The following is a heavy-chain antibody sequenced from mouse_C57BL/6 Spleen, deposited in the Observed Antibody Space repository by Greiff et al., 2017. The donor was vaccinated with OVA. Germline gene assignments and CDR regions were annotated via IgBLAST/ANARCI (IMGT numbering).Heavy chain of an antibody. Sequence: VQLQESGAELVRPGASVKLSFKASGYTFTDYYINWVKQRPGQGLEWIARIYPGSGNTYYNEKFKGKATLTAEKSSSTAYMQLSSLTSEDSAVYFCARWDYSNFDYWGQGTTLTVSS. CDR2: IYPGSGNT. J-gene: IGHJ2*01. CDR1: GYTFTDYY. V-gene: IGHV1-76*01. D-gene: IGHD2-5*01. CDR3: ARWDYSNFDY.